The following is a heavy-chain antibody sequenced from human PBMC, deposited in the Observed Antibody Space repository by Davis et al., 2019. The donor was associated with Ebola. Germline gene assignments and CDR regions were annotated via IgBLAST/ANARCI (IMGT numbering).Heavy chain of an antibody. CDR3: ARAALRYFDWLGLFDY. V-gene: IGHV1-69*06. D-gene: IGHD3-9*01. CDR1: VGTFSSYA. CDR2: LMPTFGTA. J-gene: IGHJ4*02. Sequence: SSVHVSCKASVGTFSSYAISWVRQAPRQGLEWMGGLMPTFGTANYAQKFQGRVTITADKSTSTAYMELSSLRSEDTAVYYCARAALRYFDWLGLFDYWGQGTLVTVSS.